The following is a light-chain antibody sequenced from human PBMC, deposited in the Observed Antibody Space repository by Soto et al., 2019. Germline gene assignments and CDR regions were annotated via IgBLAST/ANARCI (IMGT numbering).Light chain of an antibody. CDR1: QSVSRNY. J-gene: IGKJ3*01. CDR3: QQYGSSPFT. V-gene: IGKV3-20*01. CDR2: AAS. Sequence: EIVLTQSPGTLSLSPGARGTLSCRASQSVSRNYLTWYQQKPGQAPRLLIYAASSRATGIPDRFSGSGSGTDFTLTISRLEPEDFAVYYCQQYGSSPFTFGPGTKVDIK.